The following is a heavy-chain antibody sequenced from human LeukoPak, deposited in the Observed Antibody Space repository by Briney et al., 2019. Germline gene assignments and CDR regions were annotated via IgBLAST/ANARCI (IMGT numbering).Heavy chain of an antibody. D-gene: IGHD3-10*01. Sequence: SETLSLTSPVSGGSISSYYWSWIRQPAGKGREWIGRIYTSGSTNYNPSLKSRVTMSVDTSKNQFSLKLSSVTAADTAVYYCARDQGAYGSGSYYNTNAFDIWGQGTMVTVSS. CDR1: GGSISSYY. J-gene: IGHJ3*02. CDR3: ARDQGAYGSGSYYNTNAFDI. V-gene: IGHV4-4*07. CDR2: IYTSGST.